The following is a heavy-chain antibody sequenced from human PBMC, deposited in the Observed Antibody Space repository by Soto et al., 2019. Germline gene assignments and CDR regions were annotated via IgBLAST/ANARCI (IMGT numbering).Heavy chain of an antibody. D-gene: IGHD3-10*01. CDR2: INSDGSST. CDR1: GFTFSSYW. V-gene: IGHV3-74*01. Sequence: EVQLVESGGGLVQPGGSLRLSCAASGFTFSSYWMHWVRQAPGKGLVWVSRINSDGSSTSYADSVKGRFTISRDNAKNTLYLQMNSLRAEDTVVYYCARDPVTYYYGSGSYGSGEYWDYGGQETLVTVSS. CDR3: ARDPVTYYYGSGSYGSGEYWDY. J-gene: IGHJ4*02.